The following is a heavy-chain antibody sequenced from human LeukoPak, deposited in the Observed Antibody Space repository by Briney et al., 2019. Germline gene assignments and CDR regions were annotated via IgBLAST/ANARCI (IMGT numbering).Heavy chain of an antibody. CDR3: VRETIPAAPHSGAFDI. V-gene: IGHV3-30*03. CDR2: SNE. D-gene: IGHD6-13*01. CDR1: GFSFGTYI. Sequence: GGSLRLSCAASGFSFGTYIMHWVRQAPGKGLEWVASSNEDYIDSVKGRFIISRDNSKNTLYLQMNSLRAEDTAVFYCVRETIPAAPHSGAFDIWGQGTMVTVSS. J-gene: IGHJ3*02.